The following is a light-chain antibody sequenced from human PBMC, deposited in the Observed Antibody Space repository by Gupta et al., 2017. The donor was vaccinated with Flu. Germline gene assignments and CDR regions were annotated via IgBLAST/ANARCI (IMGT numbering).Light chain of an antibody. J-gene: IGKJ4*01. CDR1: QSVGSY. Sequence: VKRAALSCRASQSVGSYLAWYQQRPGKVPRLLIYDASNRDTGIPARFSGSGSGTDFTLTISSLEPEDFAVYYCQQRSNWPLTFGGGTKVEIK. V-gene: IGKV3-11*01. CDR3: QQRSNWPLT. CDR2: DAS.